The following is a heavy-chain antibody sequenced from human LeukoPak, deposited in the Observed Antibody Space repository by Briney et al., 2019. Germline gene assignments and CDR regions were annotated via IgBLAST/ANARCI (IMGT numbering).Heavy chain of an antibody. Sequence: SETLSLTCTVSGGSISSGGYYWSWIRQHPGKGLEWIGYIYYSGSTYYNPSLKSRVTISVDTSKNQFSLKLSSVTAADTAVYYCAREMATRTDYYYMDVWGKGTTVTVSS. D-gene: IGHD5-24*01. CDR1: GGSISSGGYY. CDR2: IYYSGST. J-gene: IGHJ6*03. V-gene: IGHV4-31*03. CDR3: AREMATRTDYYYMDV.